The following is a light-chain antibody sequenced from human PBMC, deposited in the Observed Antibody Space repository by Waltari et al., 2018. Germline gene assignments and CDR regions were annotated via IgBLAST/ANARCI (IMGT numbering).Light chain of an antibody. V-gene: IGKV3-20*01. CDR2: GAS. Sequence: GTLSLSPGERATLSCRASQSVSSSYLAWYQQKPGQAPRLLIYGASSRATGIPDRFSGSGSGTDFTLTINRLEPEDFAVYYCQQYGSSPRYTFGQGTKLEIK. CDR1: QSVSSSY. CDR3: QQYGSSPRYT. J-gene: IGKJ2*01.